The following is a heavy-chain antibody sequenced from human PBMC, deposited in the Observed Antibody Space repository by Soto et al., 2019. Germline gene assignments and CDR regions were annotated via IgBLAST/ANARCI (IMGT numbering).Heavy chain of an antibody. D-gene: IGHD3-22*01. J-gene: IGHJ3*02. CDR1: GFTFSSYG. V-gene: IGHV3-30*18. CDR3: AKPTVVVQFGADI. Sequence: GGSLRLSCAASGFTFSSYGMHWVRQAPGKGLEWVAVISYDGSNKYYADSVKGRFTISRDNSKNTLYLQMNSLRAEDTAVYYRAKPTVVVQFGADIWGQGTMVTVSS. CDR2: ISYDGSNK.